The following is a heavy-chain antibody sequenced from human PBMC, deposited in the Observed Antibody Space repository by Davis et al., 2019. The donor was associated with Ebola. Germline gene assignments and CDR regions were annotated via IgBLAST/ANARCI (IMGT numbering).Heavy chain of an antibody. CDR2: ISSDSDYI. D-gene: IGHD3-16*01. J-gene: IGHJ6*02. CDR3: ARDRPLDFFFGDYYGMDV. V-gene: IGHV3-21*01. CDR1: AFTFSTYS. Sequence: GESLKISCAASAFTFSTYSMSWVRQAPGKGLEWVSSISSDSDYIYYADSAKGRFTITRDNAKNSLYLQMNSRRAEDTAVYYCARDRPLDFFFGDYYGMDVWGQGTTVTVSS.